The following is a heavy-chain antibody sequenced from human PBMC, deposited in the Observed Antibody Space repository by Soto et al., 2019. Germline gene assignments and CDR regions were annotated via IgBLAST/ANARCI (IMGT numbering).Heavy chain of an antibody. D-gene: IGHD6-13*01. CDR3: ARDLKSSSWCPHFDY. CDR1: GFTFSSYA. J-gene: IGHJ4*02. CDR2: ISYDGSNK. V-gene: IGHV3-30-3*01. Sequence: GGSLRLSCAASGFTFSSYAMHWVRQAPGKGLEWVAVISYDGSNKYYADSVKGRFTISRDNSKNTLYLQMNSLRAEDTAVYYCARDLKSSSWCPHFDYWGQGTLVTVTS.